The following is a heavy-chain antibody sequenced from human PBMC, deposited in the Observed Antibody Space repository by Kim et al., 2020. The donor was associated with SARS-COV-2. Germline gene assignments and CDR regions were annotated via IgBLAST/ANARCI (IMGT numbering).Heavy chain of an antibody. CDR1: GFTFSSHW. CDR2: INADRSVI. Sequence: GGSLRLSCAASGFTFSSHWMHWVRQAPGKGPVWVSRINADRSVIEYAASVKGRFTLSRDNAKSTLDLQMNSLRPEDTAVYYCARGSGSYGFDSWGQGVLVTVSS. J-gene: IGHJ4*02. CDR3: ARGSGSYGFDS. V-gene: IGHV3-74*01. D-gene: IGHD1-26*01.